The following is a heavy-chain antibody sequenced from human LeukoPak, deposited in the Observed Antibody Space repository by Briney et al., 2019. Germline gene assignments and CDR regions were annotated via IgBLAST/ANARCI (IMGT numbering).Heavy chain of an antibody. D-gene: IGHD2-15*01. CDR3: AKGELRYCSGGSCYPAPDY. CDR2: IRNDGSDK. J-gene: IGHJ4*02. Sequence: PGGSLRLSCAASGFIFSTYGMHWVRQAPGKGLEWVAFIRNDGSDKYYADSVKGRFTISRDNSKNTLYLQMNSLRAEDTAVYYCAKGELRYCSGGSCYPAPDYWGQGTLVTVSS. CDR1: GFIFSTYG. V-gene: IGHV3-30*02.